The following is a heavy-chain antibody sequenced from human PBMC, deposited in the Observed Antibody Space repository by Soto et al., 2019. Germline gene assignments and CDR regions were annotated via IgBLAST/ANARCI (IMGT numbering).Heavy chain of an antibody. D-gene: IGHD4-17*01. CDR1: GYTFTSYG. Sequence: ASVKVSCTASGYTFTSYGISWVRQAPGQGLEWMGWISAYNGNTNYAQKLQGRVTMTTDTSTSTAYMELRSLRSDDTAVYYCARVRAPTVTTDDYYYYYMDVWGKGTTVTVSS. V-gene: IGHV1-18*01. CDR2: ISAYNGNT. CDR3: ARVRAPTVTTDDYYYYYMDV. J-gene: IGHJ6*03.